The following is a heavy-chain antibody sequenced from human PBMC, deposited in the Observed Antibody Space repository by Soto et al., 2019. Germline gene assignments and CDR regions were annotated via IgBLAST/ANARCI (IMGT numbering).Heavy chain of an antibody. CDR2: IYPGDLDT. CDR1: GYSFSSFW. J-gene: IGHJ6*02. CDR3: ARSIAVTGTYFSGLDV. V-gene: IGHV5-51*01. D-gene: IGHD6-19*01. Sequence: PGESLTISCKGSGYSFSSFWVAWVRQTPGKGLEWLGIIYPGDLDTRYTSSFQGHVIISADKSSNTVYLQWSSLKASDTAMYYCARSIAVTGTYFSGLDVWGQGTPVTVSS.